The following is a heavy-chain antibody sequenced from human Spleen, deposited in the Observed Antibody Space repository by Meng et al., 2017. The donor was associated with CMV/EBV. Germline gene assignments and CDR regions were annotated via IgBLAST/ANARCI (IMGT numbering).Heavy chain of an antibody. CDR3: ARATNLVASGYYFDY. V-gene: IGHV4-34*01. CDR2: INHSGST. J-gene: IGHJ4*02. D-gene: IGHD3-10*01. Sequence: GSLRLSCAVYGGSFSGYYWSWIRQPPGKGLEWIGEINHSGSTNYNPSLKSRVTISVDTSKNQFSLKLSSVTAADTAVYYCARATNLVASGYYFDYWGQGTLVTVSS. CDR1: GGSFSGYY.